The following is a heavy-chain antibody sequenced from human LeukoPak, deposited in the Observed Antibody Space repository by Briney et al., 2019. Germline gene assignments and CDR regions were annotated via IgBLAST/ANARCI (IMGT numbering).Heavy chain of an antibody. V-gene: IGHV3-30*02. CDR3: AKDRETYNYGSGSYGPGFDY. CDR1: GFTFSSYG. J-gene: IGHJ4*02. D-gene: IGHD3-10*01. CDR2: IRYDGGNK. Sequence: PGGSLRLSCAASGFTFSSYGMHWVRQAPGKGLEWVAFIRYDGGNKYYADSVKGRFTISRDNSKNTLYLQMNSLRAEDTAVYYCAKDRETYNYGSGSYGPGFDYWGQGTLVTVSS.